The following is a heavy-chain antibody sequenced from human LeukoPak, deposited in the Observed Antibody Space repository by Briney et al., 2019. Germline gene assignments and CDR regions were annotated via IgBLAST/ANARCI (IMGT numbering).Heavy chain of an antibody. V-gene: IGHV3-64*01. D-gene: IGHD6-13*01. CDR3: ARANYGAAGRIDY. CDR2: ISSNGGST. J-gene: IGHJ4*02. Sequence: PGGSLRLSCAASGFTFSSYAMHWVRQAPGKGLEYVSAISSNGGSTYYANSVKGRFTTSRDNAKNSLYLQMNSLRAEDTAVYYCARANYGAAGRIDYWGQGTLVTVSS. CDR1: GFTFSSYA.